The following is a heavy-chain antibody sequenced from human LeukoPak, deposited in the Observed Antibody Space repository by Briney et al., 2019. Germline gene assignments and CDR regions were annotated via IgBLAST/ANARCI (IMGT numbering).Heavy chain of an antibody. D-gene: IGHD4-17*01. V-gene: IGHV4-61*02. J-gene: IGHJ4*02. CDR1: GGSISSGSYY. CDR2: IYTSGST. Sequence: SETLSLTCTVSGGSISSGSYYWSWIRQPAGKGLEWIGRIYTSGSTNYNPSLKSRVTISVDTSKNQFSLKLSSVTAADTAVYYCAITRGYGAIDYWGQGTLVTVSS. CDR3: AITRGYGAIDY.